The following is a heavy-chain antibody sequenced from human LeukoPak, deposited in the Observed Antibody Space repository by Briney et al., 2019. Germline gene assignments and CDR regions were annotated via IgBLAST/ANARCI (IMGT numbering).Heavy chain of an antibody. CDR1: GFTLNSYT. Sequence: SGGSLRLSCAASGFTLNSYTMNWVRQAPGKGLEWVSYISSSSRTIYYADSVKGRFTISRDNAKNSLYLQMNSLRDEDTAVYYCAPDGIAVAGGFDYWGQGTLVTVSS. CDR3: APDGIAVAGGFDY. V-gene: IGHV3-48*02. J-gene: IGHJ4*02. D-gene: IGHD6-19*01. CDR2: ISSSSRTI.